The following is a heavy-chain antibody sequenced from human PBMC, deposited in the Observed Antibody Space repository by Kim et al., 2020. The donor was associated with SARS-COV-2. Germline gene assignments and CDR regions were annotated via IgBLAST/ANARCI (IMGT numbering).Heavy chain of an antibody. CDR2: ISSSSSYI. D-gene: IGHD2-15*01. CDR1: GFTFSSYS. J-gene: IGHJ3*02. V-gene: IGHV3-21*01. CDR3: AGAVVTPDAFDI. Sequence: GGSLRLSCAASGFTFSSYSMNWVRQAPGKGLEWVSSISSSSSYIYYADSVKGRFTISRDNAKNSLYLQMNSLRAEDTAVYYCAGAVVTPDAFDIWGQGTMVTVSS.